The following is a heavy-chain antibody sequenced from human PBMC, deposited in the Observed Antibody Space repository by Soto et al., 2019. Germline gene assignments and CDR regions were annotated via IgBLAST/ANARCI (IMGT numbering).Heavy chain of an antibody. CDR3: AREVPGVTSFDY. CDR2: INAGVDGT. CDR1: GYTALSYA. Sequence: QVQLIQSGPEMMQPGASVRVSCKASGYTALSYAFHWVRQAPGQGPEWLGWINAGVDGTIYSQRFQGRVQITRDTTAKSVYLEGNSLASEDPGGYYWAREVPGVTSFDYWGQGTLVTVSS. D-gene: IGHD3-10*01. V-gene: IGHV1-3*01. J-gene: IGHJ4*02.